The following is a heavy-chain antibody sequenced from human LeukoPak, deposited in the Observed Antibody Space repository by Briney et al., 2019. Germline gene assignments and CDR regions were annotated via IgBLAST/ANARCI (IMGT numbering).Heavy chain of an antibody. Sequence: GGSLRLSCAASGFTFSSYWMHWVRQAPGKGLVWVSRINSDGSSTSYADSVKGRFAISRDNAKNTLYLQMNSLRAEDTAVYYCATLSEPDQLAALYGMDVWGQGTTVTVSS. CDR2: INSDGSST. CDR3: ATLSEPDQLAALYGMDV. V-gene: IGHV3-74*01. CDR1: GFTFSSYW. J-gene: IGHJ6*02. D-gene: IGHD6-13*01.